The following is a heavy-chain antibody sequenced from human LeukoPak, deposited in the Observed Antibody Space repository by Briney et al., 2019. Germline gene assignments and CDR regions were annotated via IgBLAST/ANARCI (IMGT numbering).Heavy chain of an antibody. D-gene: IGHD5-12*01. Sequence: GGSLRLSCAASGFTFSTYWMSWVRQAPGKGLEWVANIKQDGSEKYYVDSVKGRFTISRDNSKNTLYLQMNSLRAEDTTVYYCAKEDGGYSGYDPFDYWGQGTLVTVSS. J-gene: IGHJ4*02. CDR2: IKQDGSEK. CDR3: AKEDGGYSGYDPFDY. V-gene: IGHV3-7*03. CDR1: GFTFSTYW.